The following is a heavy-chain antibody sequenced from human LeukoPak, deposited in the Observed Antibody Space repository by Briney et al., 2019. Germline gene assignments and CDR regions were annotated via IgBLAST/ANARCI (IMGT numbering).Heavy chain of an antibody. D-gene: IGHD3-22*01. CDR3: ASGGGDSSGPESS. V-gene: IGHV3-30*02. CDR1: GFTFSSYG. CDR2: IRYDGSNK. J-gene: IGHJ4*02. Sequence: PGGSLRLSCAASGFTFSSYGMHWVRQAPGKGLEWVAFIRYDGSNKYYADSVKGRFTISRDNSKNTLYLQMNSLRAEDTAVYYCASGGGDSSGPESSWGQGTLVTVSS.